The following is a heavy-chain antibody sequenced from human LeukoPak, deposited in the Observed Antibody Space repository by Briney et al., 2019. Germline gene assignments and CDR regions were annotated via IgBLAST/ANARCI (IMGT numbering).Heavy chain of an antibody. CDR3: ARLYSMNWFDP. D-gene: IGHD6-13*01. J-gene: IGHJ5*02. CDR2: IIPIFCTA. CDR1: GGSFSSYA. V-gene: IGHV1-69*05. Sequence: GSSVKVSCKASGGSFSSYAISWVRPAPAQALAWRGGIIPIFCTANYAQKFQGRVTITTDESTSTAYMELSSLKSEDTAVYYCARLYSMNWFDPWGQGTLVTVSS.